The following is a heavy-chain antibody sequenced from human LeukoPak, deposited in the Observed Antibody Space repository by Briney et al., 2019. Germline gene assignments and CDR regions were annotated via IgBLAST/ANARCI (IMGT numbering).Heavy chain of an antibody. CDR3: ALTATQSGVDY. J-gene: IGHJ4*02. V-gene: IGHV3-30*03. D-gene: IGHD5-18*01. Sequence: GGSLRLSCAASGFTFSSYGMHWVRQAPGKGLEWVAVISYDGSNKYYADSVKGRFTISRDNSKNTLYLQMNSLRVEDTAVYYCALTATQSGVDYWGQGTLVTVSS. CDR2: ISYDGSNK. CDR1: GFTFSSYG.